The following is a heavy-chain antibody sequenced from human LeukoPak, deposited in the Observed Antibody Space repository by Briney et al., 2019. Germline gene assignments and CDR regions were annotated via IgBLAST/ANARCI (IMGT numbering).Heavy chain of an antibody. D-gene: IGHD2-21*02. J-gene: IGHJ5*01. Sequence: ASVKVSCKASGYTFTDYFIHWVRQAPGQGLEWMGWINPNIGDASYAQKFQDRVTMTRDRSINTAYMELNRLTSDDTAVYYCARMALYGGDSIGFDSWGQGTRVTVSS. CDR1: GYTFTDYF. CDR3: ARMALYGGDSIGFDS. V-gene: IGHV1-2*02. CDR2: INPNIGDA.